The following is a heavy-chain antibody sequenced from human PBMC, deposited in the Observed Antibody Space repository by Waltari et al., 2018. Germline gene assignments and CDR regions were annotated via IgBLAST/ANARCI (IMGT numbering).Heavy chain of an antibody. CDR3: ARGAQWLVL. D-gene: IGHD6-19*01. J-gene: IGHJ4*02. Sequence: QVQLQESGPGLVKPSETLSLTCTVSGGSISSYYWSWIRQPPGKGLEWFGYIYYSGSTNYNPSPKSRVTISVDTSKNQFSLKLSSVTAADTAVYYCARGAQWLVLWGQGTLVTVSS. V-gene: IGHV4-59*01. CDR2: IYYSGST. CDR1: GGSISSYY.